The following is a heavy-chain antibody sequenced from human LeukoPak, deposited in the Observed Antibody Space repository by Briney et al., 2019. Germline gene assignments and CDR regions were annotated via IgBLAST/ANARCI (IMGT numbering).Heavy chain of an antibody. CDR3: ARGPANVDTAMVAPFDY. J-gene: IGHJ4*02. V-gene: IGHV1-2*06. D-gene: IGHD5-18*01. CDR1: GYTLTGYY. Sequence: GASVKVSCKASGYTLTGYYMHWVRQAPGQGLEWMGRINPNSGGTNYAQKFQGRVTMTRDTSISTAYMELSRLRSDDTAVYYCARGPANVDTAMVAPFDYWGQGTLVTVSS. CDR2: INPNSGGT.